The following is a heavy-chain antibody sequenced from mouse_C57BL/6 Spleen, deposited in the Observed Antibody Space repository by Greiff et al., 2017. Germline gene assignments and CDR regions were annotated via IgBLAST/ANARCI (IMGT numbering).Heavy chain of an antibody. CDR1: GYAFSSYW. V-gene: IGHV1-80*01. CDR3: ARAPLYYGYDVDY. CDR2: IYPGDGDT. Sequence: VQLQQSGAELVKPGASVKISCKASGYAFSSYWMNWVKQRPGKGLEWIGQIYPGDGDTNYNGKFKGKATLTADKSSSTAYMQLSSLTSEDSAVYFCARAPLYYGYDVDYWGQGTTLTVSS. D-gene: IGHD2-2*01. J-gene: IGHJ2*01.